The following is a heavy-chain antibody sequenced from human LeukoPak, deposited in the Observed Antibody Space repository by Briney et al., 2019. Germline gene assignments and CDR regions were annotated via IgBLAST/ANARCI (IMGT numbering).Heavy chain of an antibody. CDR1: GYTLTELS. Sequence: ASVKVSCKVSGYTLTELSMHWVRQAPGKGLEWMGGFDPEDGETIYAQKFQGRVTMTEDTSTDTAYMELSSLRSEGTAVYYCATDWQPRYSSSWGLFDYWGQGTLVTVSS. D-gene: IGHD6-13*01. CDR2: FDPEDGET. V-gene: IGHV1-24*01. CDR3: ATDWQPRYSSSWGLFDY. J-gene: IGHJ4*02.